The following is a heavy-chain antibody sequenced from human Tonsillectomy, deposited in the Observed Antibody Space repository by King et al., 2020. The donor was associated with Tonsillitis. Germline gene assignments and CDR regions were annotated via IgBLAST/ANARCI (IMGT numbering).Heavy chain of an antibody. CDR1: GYTLTESS. J-gene: IGHJ3*02. Sequence: QLVQSGAEVKKPGASVKVSCKVSGYTLTESSMHWVRQAPVKGLEWMGGFDPEDVETIYAQKFQGRVTMTEDPSPDTGYMELSSLRSEDTAVYYCATRRHCSSSSCYTLAAFDIWGQGTMVTVSS. CDR2: FDPEDVET. D-gene: IGHD2-2*02. CDR3: ATRRHCSSSSCYTLAAFDI. V-gene: IGHV1-24*01.